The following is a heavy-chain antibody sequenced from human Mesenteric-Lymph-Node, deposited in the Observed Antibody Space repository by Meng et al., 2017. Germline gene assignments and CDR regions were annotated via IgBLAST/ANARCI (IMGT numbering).Heavy chain of an antibody. Sequence: GESLKISCAASGFTFSSYGMHWVRQAPGKGLEWVAVIWYDGSNKYYADSVKGRFTISRDNSKNTLYLQMNSLRAEDTAVYYCARDWESYYDYWGQGTLVTVSS. CDR3: ARDWESYYDY. D-gene: IGHD3-16*01. CDR1: GFTFSSYG. CDR2: IWYDGSNK. J-gene: IGHJ4*02. V-gene: IGHV3-33*01.